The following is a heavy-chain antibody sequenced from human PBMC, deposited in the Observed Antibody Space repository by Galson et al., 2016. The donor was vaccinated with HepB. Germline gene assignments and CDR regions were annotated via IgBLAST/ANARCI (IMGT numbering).Heavy chain of an antibody. CDR3: AKVIGRDAYYYSMDV. J-gene: IGHJ6*02. CDR2: IWYDGSNK. Sequence: SLRLSCAASGFTFNTYGMHWVRQAPGKGLEWVAVIWYDGSNKYYADSVKGRFTISRDNSKDTLYLQMNGLRAEDTAVYYCAKVIGRDAYYYSMDVWGQGTTVTVSS. V-gene: IGHV3-33*06. D-gene: IGHD2/OR15-2a*01. CDR1: GFTFNTYG.